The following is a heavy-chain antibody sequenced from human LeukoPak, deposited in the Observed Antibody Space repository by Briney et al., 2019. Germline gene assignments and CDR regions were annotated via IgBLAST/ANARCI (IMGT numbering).Heavy chain of an antibody. V-gene: IGHV4-59*12. Sequence: SETLSLTCTVSGGSISSYYWSWIRQPPGKGLEWIGYYSGSTNYNPSLKSRVTISVDTSKNQFSLKLSSVTAADTAVYYCARESIMITFGGVIERNPAFDYWGQGTLVTVSS. D-gene: IGHD3-16*02. CDR3: ARESIMITFGGVIERNPAFDY. CDR2: YSGST. J-gene: IGHJ4*02. CDR1: GGSISSYY.